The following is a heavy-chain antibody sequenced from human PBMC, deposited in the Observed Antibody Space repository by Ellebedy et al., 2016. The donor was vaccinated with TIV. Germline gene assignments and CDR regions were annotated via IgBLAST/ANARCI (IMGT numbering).Heavy chain of an antibody. CDR2: INPSGGST. V-gene: IGHV1-46*01. D-gene: IGHD3-3*01. CDR1: GGTFSSYA. CDR3: ARDVTIFGVANYYYYGMDV. Sequence: ASVKVSXXASGGTFSSYAISWVRQAPGQGLEWMGIINPSGGSTSYAQKFQGRVTMTRDTSTSTVYMELSSLRFEDTAVYYCARDVTIFGVANYYYYGMDVWGQGTTVTVSS. J-gene: IGHJ6*02.